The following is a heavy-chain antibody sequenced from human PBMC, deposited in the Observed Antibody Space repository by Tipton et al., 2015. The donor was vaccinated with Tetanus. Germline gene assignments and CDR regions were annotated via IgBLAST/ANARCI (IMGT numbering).Heavy chain of an antibody. V-gene: IGHV4-30-4*01. Sequence: LVKPTQTLSLTCTVSVSSVRSGENYWSWIRQTPGKGLEWIGYIYYTGSTFYNPSLKSRVTMSIDTSKNQFSLKMTFVTAADTAVYYCARNRRACGQSSFYPSDFDYWGQGTLVTVSS. CDR1: VSSVRSGENY. CDR3: ARNRRACGQSSFYPSDFDY. CDR2: IYYTGST. D-gene: IGHD2-15*01. J-gene: IGHJ4*02.